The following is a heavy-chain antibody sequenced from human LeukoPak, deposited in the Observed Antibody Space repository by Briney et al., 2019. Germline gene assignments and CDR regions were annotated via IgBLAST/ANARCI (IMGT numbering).Heavy chain of an antibody. Sequence: ASVKVSCKDSEGTFSSYAISWVRQAPGQGLEWMGGIIPIFGTANYAQKFQGRVTITADESTSTAYMELSSLRSEDTAVYYCARGSIAAPSPDYWGQGTLVTVSS. CDR1: EGTFSSYA. D-gene: IGHD6-6*01. CDR2: IIPIFGTA. V-gene: IGHV1-69*13. CDR3: ARGSIAAPSPDY. J-gene: IGHJ4*02.